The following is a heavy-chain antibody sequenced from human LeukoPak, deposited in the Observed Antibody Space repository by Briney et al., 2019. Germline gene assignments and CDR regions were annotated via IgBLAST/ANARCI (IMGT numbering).Heavy chain of an antibody. CDR2: ISSSSGI. Sequence: GGSLRLSCIASGFTFSSYEMSWVRQAPGKGLEWVSYISSSSGIFYADSVKGRFTISRDNAKNSLYLQMNSLRAENTAVYYCARGFSYWGQGTLVTVSS. J-gene: IGHJ4*02. CDR3: ARGFSY. V-gene: IGHV3-48*03. CDR1: GFTFSSYE.